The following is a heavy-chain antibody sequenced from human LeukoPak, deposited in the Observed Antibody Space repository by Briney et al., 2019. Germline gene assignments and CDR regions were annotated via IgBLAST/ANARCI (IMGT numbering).Heavy chain of an antibody. CDR3: AKSDYGDYFPPY. J-gene: IGHJ4*02. D-gene: IGHD4-17*01. V-gene: IGHV3-30-3*02. Sequence: GRSLRLSCAASGFTFSSYAMHWVRQAPGKGLEWVAVISYDGSNKYYADSVKGRFPISRDNSKNTLYLQMNSLRAGDTAVYYCAKSDYGDYFPPYWGQGTLVTVSS. CDR2: ISYDGSNK. CDR1: GFTFSSYA.